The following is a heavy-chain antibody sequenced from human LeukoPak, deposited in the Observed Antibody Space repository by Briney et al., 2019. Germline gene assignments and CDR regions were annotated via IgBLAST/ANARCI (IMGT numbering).Heavy chain of an antibody. V-gene: IGHV3-66*01. CDR3: AITTVVTPGAFDI. Sequence: PGGSLRLSCAASGFTVSSNYMSWVRQAPGKGLEWVSVIYSGGSTYYADSVKGRFTISRDNSKNTLYLQMNSLRAEDTAVYYCAITTVVTPGAFDIWGQGTMVTVSS. CDR1: GFTVSSNY. J-gene: IGHJ3*02. CDR2: IYSGGST. D-gene: IGHD4-23*01.